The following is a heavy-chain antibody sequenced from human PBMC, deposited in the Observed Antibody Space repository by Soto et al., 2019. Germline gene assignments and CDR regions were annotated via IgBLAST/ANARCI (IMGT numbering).Heavy chain of an antibody. CDR2: IIPIFGTA. Sequence: SVKVSCKASGGTFSSYAISWVRQAPGQGLEWMGWIIPIFGTANYAQKFQGRVTITADESTSTAYMELSSLRSEDTAVYYCARRGNRGYDYYFDYWGQGTLVTVSS. J-gene: IGHJ4*02. CDR3: ARRGNRGYDYYFDY. V-gene: IGHV1-69*13. D-gene: IGHD5-12*01. CDR1: GGTFSSYA.